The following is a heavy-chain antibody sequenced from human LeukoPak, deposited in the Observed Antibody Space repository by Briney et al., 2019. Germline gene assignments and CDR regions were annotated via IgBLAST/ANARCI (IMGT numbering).Heavy chain of an antibody. CDR2: IYRSGST. Sequence: PSETLSLTCTVSGGSISSGGYYWSWIRQPPGKGLEWIGYIYRSGSTYYNPSLKSRVTISVDRSKNQFSLKLSSVTAADTAVYYCARDATSIAASSGWGQGTLVTVSS. D-gene: IGHD6-6*01. J-gene: IGHJ4*02. CDR1: GGSISSGGYY. CDR3: ARDATSIAASSG. V-gene: IGHV4-30-2*01.